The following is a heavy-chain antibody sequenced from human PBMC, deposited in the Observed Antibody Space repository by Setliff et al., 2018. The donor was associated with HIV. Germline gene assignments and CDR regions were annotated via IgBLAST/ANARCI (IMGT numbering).Heavy chain of an antibody. CDR2: IYTGETNT. V-gene: IGHV3-23*03. CDR1: GFAFNKFW. Sequence: GGSLRLSCAASGFAFNKFWMSWVRQAPGKGLEWVSVIYTGETNTNYADSVKGRFKITRDDSKNTLFLQMNSLKTEDTAMYYCATPNPGDGISYDFWGQGTMVTVSS. D-gene: IGHD7-27*01. CDR3: ATPNPGDGISYDF. J-gene: IGHJ3*01.